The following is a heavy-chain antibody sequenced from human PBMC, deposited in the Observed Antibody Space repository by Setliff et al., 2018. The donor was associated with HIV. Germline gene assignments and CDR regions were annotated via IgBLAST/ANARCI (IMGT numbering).Heavy chain of an antibody. Sequence: GGSLRLSCAASGFTFSSYAMSWVRQAPGKGLEWVSAISGGGGGTYDADSVKGRFTISRDNSKNTLYLQMNSLRTDDTAVYYCTRDPGDYWGQGTLVTVSS. V-gene: IGHV3-23*01. CDR2: ISGGGGGT. CDR3: TRDPGDY. J-gene: IGHJ4*02. CDR1: GFTFSSYA.